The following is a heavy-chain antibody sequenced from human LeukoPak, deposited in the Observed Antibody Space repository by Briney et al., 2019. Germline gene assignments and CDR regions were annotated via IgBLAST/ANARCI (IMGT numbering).Heavy chain of an antibody. CDR2: IIPIFGTA. D-gene: IGHD2-2*02. J-gene: IGHJ5*02. Sequence: GASVKVSCKASGGTFSSYAISWVRQAPGQGLEWMGGIIPIFGTANYAQKFQGRVTITADESTSTAYMELSSLRSEDTAVYYCARHWCSSTSCYTGIWFDPWGQGTLVTVSS. CDR1: GGTFSSYA. CDR3: ARHWCSSTSCYTGIWFDP. V-gene: IGHV1-69*13.